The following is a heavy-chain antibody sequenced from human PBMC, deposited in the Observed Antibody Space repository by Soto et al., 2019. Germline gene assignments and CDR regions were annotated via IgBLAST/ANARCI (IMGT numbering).Heavy chain of an antibody. Sequence: QVQLVQSGAEVKKPGASVKVSCKASGYTFTSYGISWVRQAPGQGLEWMGWISAYNGNTNYAQKLQGRVTMTTDTSTSTAYMELRSLSSDDTAVYYCAREPRYCSSTSCPRSWFDPWGQGTLVTVSS. CDR1: GYTFTSYG. V-gene: IGHV1-18*01. J-gene: IGHJ5*02. CDR2: ISAYNGNT. D-gene: IGHD2-2*01. CDR3: AREPRYCSSTSCPRSWFDP.